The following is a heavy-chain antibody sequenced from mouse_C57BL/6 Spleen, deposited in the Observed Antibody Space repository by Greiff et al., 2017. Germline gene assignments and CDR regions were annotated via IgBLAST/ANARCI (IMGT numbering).Heavy chain of an antibody. CDR1: GFTFSSYA. V-gene: IGHV5-9-1*02. CDR2: ISSGGDYI. Sequence: EVQVVESGEGLVKPGGSLKLSCAASGFTFSSYAMSWVRQTPEKRLEWVAYISSGGDYIYYADTVKGRFTISRDNARNTLYLPRSSLKSEDTAMYYCTRDRDYYAMDYWGQGTSVTVSS. CDR3: TRDRDYYAMDY. J-gene: IGHJ4*01.